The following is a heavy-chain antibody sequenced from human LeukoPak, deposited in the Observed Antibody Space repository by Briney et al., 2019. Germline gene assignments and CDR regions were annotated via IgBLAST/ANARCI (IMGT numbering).Heavy chain of an antibody. CDR1: GFTFSSYW. Sequence: GGSLRLSCAASGFTFSSYWMHWVRQAPGKGLVWVSRINSDGSSTSYADSVKGRFTISGDNAKNTLYLQMNSLRAEDTAVYYCARGDPTGLYDYWGQGTLVTVSS. V-gene: IGHV3-74*01. CDR2: INSDGSST. CDR3: ARGDPTGLYDY. J-gene: IGHJ4*02. D-gene: IGHD3-10*01.